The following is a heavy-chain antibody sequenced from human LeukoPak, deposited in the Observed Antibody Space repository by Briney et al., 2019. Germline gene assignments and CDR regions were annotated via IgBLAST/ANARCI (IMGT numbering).Heavy chain of an antibody. Sequence: KPSETLSLACAVSGYSISSGYYWGWIRQPPGKGLEWIGSIYHSGSTYYNPSLKSRVTISVDTSKHQFSLNLSSVTAADTAVYYCTALDFWSGYSVDYWGQGTPVTVSS. J-gene: IGHJ4*02. CDR2: IYHSGST. D-gene: IGHD3-3*01. CDR1: GYSISSGYY. V-gene: IGHV4-38-2*01. CDR3: TALDFWSGYSVDY.